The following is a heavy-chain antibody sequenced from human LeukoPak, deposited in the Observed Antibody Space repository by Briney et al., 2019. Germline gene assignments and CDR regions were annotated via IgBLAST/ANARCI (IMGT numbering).Heavy chain of an antibody. CDR2: INSDGSST. J-gene: IGHJ5*02. D-gene: IGHD5-12*01. CDR1: GFTFSSYW. Sequence: PGGSLRLSCAASGFTFSSYWMHWVRQAPGKGLVWVSRINSDGSSTSYADSVKGRFTISRDNAKNTLYLQMNSLRAEDTAVYYCASFSAVATTLPWGQGTLVTVSS. V-gene: IGHV3-74*01. CDR3: ASFSAVATTLP.